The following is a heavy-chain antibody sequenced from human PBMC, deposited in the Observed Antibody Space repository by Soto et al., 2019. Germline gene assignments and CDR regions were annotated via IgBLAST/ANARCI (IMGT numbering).Heavy chain of an antibody. CDR3: AREDGNYYYYGMDV. CDR2: IYSGGST. Sequence: PGGSLRLSCAASGFTVSSNYMSWVRQAPGKGLEWVSVIYSGGSTYYADSVKGRFTISRDNSKNTLYLQMNSLRAEDTAVYYCAREDGNYYYYGMDVWGQGTTVTVSS. J-gene: IGHJ6*02. D-gene: IGHD2-15*01. CDR1: GFTVSSNY. V-gene: IGHV3-53*01.